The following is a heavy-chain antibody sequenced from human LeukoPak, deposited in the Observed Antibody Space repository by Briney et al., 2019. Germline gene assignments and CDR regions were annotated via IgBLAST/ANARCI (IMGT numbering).Heavy chain of an antibody. J-gene: IGHJ4*02. CDR3: AKDGDCSSTSCYLPLDY. V-gene: IGHV3-30*02. CDR1: GFTFSSYG. D-gene: IGHD2-2*01. CDR2: IRYDGSNK. Sequence: GGSLRLSCAASGFTFSSYGMHWVRQAPGKGLEWVAFIRYDGSNKYYADSVKGRFTISRDNSKNTLYLQMNSLRAEDTAVYYCAKDGDCSSTSCYLPLDYWGQGTLVTVSS.